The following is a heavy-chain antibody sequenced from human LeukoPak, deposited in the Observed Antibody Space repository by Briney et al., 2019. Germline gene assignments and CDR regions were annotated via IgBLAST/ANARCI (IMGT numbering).Heavy chain of an antibody. V-gene: IGHV4-39*01. CDR2: LNYRGTT. CDR3: ARHPMVRGIIDGMDV. Sequence: SETLSLTCTVSGGSITTSTYYWGWIRQCPGKGLEWIGNLNYRGTTYYNPSLKSRVTTSVDTSKNHFSLKLSSVTAADTAVYYCARHPMVRGIIDGMDVWGQGTTVTVSS. CDR1: GGSITTSTYY. J-gene: IGHJ6*02. D-gene: IGHD3-10*01.